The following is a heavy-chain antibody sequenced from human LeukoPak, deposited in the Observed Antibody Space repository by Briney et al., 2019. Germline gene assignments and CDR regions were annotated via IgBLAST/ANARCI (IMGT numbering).Heavy chain of an antibody. V-gene: IGHV4-59*08. Sequence: SSETLSLTCTVSGGSISSYYWSWIRQPPGKGLEWIGYIYYSGSTNYNPSLKSRVTISVDTSKNQFPLKLSSVTAADTAVYYCASNYYGSGSLDYWGQGNLVTVSS. CDR2: IYYSGST. J-gene: IGHJ4*02. CDR1: GGSISSYY. D-gene: IGHD3-10*01. CDR3: ASNYYGSGSLDY.